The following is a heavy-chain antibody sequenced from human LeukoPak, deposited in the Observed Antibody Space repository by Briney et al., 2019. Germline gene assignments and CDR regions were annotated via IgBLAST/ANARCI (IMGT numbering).Heavy chain of an antibody. CDR2: INHSGST. J-gene: IGHJ4*02. Sequence: SETLSLTCAVYGGSFSGYYWSWIRQPPEKGLEWIGEINHSGSTNYNPSLKSRVTISVDTSKNQFSLKLSSVTAADTAVYYCASMGIAAAGTRFDYWGQGTLVTVSS. D-gene: IGHD6-13*01. V-gene: IGHV4-34*01. CDR1: GGSFSGYY. CDR3: ASMGIAAAGTRFDY.